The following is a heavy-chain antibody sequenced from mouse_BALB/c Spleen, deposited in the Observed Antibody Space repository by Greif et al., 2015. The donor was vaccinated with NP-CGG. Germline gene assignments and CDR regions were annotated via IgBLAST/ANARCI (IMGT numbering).Heavy chain of an antibody. CDR3: TRSGGPDYYGYGAMDY. CDR2: IYPGNSDT. CDR1: GYSFTSYW. J-gene: IGHJ4*01. D-gene: IGHD1-2*01. Sequence: EVMLVESGTVLARPGASVKMSCKASGYSFTSYWMHWVKQRPGQGLEWIGAIYPGNSDTSYNQKFKGKAKLTAVTSASTAYMELSSLTNEDSAVYYCTRSGGPDYYGYGAMDYWGQGTSVTVSS. V-gene: IGHV1-5*01.